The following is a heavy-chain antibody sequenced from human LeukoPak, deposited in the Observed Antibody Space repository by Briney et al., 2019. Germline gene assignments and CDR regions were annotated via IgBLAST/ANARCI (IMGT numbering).Heavy chain of an antibody. CDR2: IYYSGST. V-gene: IGHV4-39*07. J-gene: IGHJ4*02. Sequence: PSETLSLTCTVSGGSISSSSYYWGWIRQPPGKGLEWIGSIYYSGSTYYNPSLKSRVTISVDTSKNQFSLKLSSVTAADTAVYYCARPYSSGWPFDYWGQGTLVTVSS. CDR1: GGSISSSSYY. D-gene: IGHD6-19*01. CDR3: ARPYSSGWPFDY.